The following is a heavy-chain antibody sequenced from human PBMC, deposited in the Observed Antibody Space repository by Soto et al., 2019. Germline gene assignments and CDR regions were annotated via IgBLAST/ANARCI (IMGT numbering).Heavy chain of an antibody. V-gene: IGHV4-59*01. CDR3: VRSNYFDY. J-gene: IGHJ4*02. CDR1: GGSISSYY. CDR2: IYYSGST. Sequence: QVQLQESGPGLVKPSETLSLTCTVSGGSISSYYWSWIRQPPGKGLEWIGYIYYSGSTNYHPSVKSRVTISVDTSKNQFSLKLSSVTAADTAVYYCVRSNYFDYWGQGTLVTVSS.